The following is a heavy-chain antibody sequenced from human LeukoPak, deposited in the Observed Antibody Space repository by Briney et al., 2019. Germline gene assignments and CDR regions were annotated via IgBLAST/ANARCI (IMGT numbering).Heavy chain of an antibody. CDR3: ARDGISSYYYMDV. J-gene: IGHJ6*03. D-gene: IGHD3-3*02. Sequence: ASVKVSCKASGYSFTGYYMHWVRQAPGQGLEWMGWINPNSGGTKYAQKFKGRVTMTRDTSISTAYMELRSLRSDDTAVYYCARDGISSYYYMDVWGKGTTVTISS. CDR1: GYSFTGYY. CDR2: INPNSGGT. V-gene: IGHV1-2*02.